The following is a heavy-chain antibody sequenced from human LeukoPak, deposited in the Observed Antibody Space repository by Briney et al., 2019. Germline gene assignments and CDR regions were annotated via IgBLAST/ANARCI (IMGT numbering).Heavy chain of an antibody. CDR3: ASTVFGVTYNWLDP. V-gene: IGHV4-61*02. D-gene: IGHD3-3*01. Sequence: SETLSLTCAVSGASVNTGTYFWTWVRQPAGKALEWIGRFHTSEGTHYNPSLESRVTISVDTSKNHFSLEMTSVTAADTAVYYCASTVFGVTYNWLDPWGQGTQVTVSS. J-gene: IGHJ5*02. CDR2: FHTSEGT. CDR1: GASVNTGTYF.